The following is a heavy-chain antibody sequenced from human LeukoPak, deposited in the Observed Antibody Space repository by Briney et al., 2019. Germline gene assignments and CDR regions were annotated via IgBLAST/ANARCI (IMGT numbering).Heavy chain of an antibody. Sequence: SVKVSCKASGGTFSSYAISWVRQAPGQGLEWMGGIIPIFGTANYAQKFQGRVTITADKSTSTAYMELSSLRSEDTAVYYCARGHSGYSSGWYAFDIWGQGTMVTVSS. CDR2: IIPIFGTA. CDR3: ARGHSGYSSGWYAFDI. CDR1: GGTFSSYA. J-gene: IGHJ3*02. D-gene: IGHD6-19*01. V-gene: IGHV1-69*06.